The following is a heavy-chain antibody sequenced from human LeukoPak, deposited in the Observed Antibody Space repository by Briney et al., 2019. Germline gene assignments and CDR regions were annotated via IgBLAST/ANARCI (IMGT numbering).Heavy chain of an antibody. CDR3: ARDRKGDTPGYYMDV. J-gene: IGHJ6*03. Sequence: PGGSLRLSCAASGFTFSSYAMHWVRQAPGKGLEYVSAISSNGGSTYYANSVKGRFTISRDNSKNTLYLQMGSLRAEDMAVYYCARDRKGDTPGYYMDVWGKGTTVTVSS. D-gene: IGHD2-15*01. CDR1: GFTFSSYA. V-gene: IGHV3-64*01. CDR2: ISSNGGST.